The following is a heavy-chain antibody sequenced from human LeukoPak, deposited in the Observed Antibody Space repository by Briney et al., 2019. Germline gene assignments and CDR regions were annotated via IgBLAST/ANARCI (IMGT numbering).Heavy chain of an antibody. Sequence: SETLSLTCTVSGGSISSYYWSWIRQPPGKGLEWIGYIYYSGSTYYNPSLKSRVTISVDTSKNQFSLKLSSVTAADTAVYYCARYTTVVTRRDAFDIWGQGTMVTVSS. CDR2: IYYSGST. CDR1: GGSISSYY. V-gene: IGHV4-59*12. J-gene: IGHJ3*02. D-gene: IGHD4-23*01. CDR3: ARYTTVVTRRDAFDI.